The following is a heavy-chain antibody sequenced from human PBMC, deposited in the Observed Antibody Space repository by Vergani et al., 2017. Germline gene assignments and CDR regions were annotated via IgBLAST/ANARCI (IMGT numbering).Heavy chain of an antibody. J-gene: IGHJ4*02. Sequence: QVQLQESGPGLVKPSETLSLTCTVPGGPISSYYWSWIRQPPGKGLEWIGYIYYSGSTNYSPPLKSRVTISVDTSKNQFSLKLSSVTAADTAVYYCARGGGRWLQSGYWGQGTLVTVSS. CDR2: IYYSGST. V-gene: IGHV4-59*01. CDR1: GGPISSYY. D-gene: IGHD5-24*01. CDR3: ARGGGRWLQSGY.